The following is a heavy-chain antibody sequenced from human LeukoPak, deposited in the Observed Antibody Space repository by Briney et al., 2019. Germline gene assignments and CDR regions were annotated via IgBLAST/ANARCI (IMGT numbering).Heavy chain of an antibody. D-gene: IGHD3-10*01. CDR2: IYYSGST. Sequence: TETLSLTCNVSGSSISSSSYYWGWIRQPPGKGLEWIGSIYYSGSTYYNPSLKSRVTISVDTSKNQFSLKLSSVTAADTAVYYCARLTMVRYYYYYYGMDVWGQGTTVIVFS. J-gene: IGHJ6*02. V-gene: IGHV4-39*01. CDR3: ARLTMVRYYYYYYGMDV. CDR1: GSSISSSSYY.